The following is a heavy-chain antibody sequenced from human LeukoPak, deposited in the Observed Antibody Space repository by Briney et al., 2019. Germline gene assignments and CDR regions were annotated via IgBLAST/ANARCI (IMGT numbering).Heavy chain of an antibody. CDR2: IYYSGST. CDR1: GGSISSGDYY. V-gene: IGHV4-30-4*01. CDR3: AREDILTGIDDY. J-gene: IGHJ4*02. D-gene: IGHD3-9*01. Sequence: PSQTLSLTCTVSGGSISSGDYYCSWNRQPPGKGLEWIGYIYYSGSTYYNPSLKSRVTISVDTSKNQFSLKLSSVTAADTAVYYCAREDILTGIDDYWGQGTLVTVSS.